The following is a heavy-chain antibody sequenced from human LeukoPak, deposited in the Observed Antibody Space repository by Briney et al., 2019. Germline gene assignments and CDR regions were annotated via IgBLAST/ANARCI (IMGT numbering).Heavy chain of an antibody. V-gene: IGHV3-23*01. CDR1: GFTFSSYA. J-gene: IGHJ4*02. CDR3: AKDKDNWNYYFDY. D-gene: IGHD1-20*01. CDR2: ISGSGGST. Sequence: GGSLRLSCAASGFTFSSYAMSWVRQAPGKGLEWVSAISGSGGSTYYADSVKGRFTISRDNSKNTLYLQMDSLRAEDTAVYYCAKDKDNWNYYFDYWGQGTLVTVSS.